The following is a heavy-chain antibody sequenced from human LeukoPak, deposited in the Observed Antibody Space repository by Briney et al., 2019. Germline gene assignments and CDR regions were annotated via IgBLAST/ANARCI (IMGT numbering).Heavy chain of an antibody. D-gene: IGHD3-9*01. CDR3: ARDRNQYYDILTGYYSLDY. V-gene: IGHV1-2*02. J-gene: IGHJ4*02. CDR2: INPNSGGT. CDR1: GYTFTGYY. Sequence: ASVKVSCKASGYTFTGYYMHWVRQAPGQGLEWMGWINPNSGGTNYAQKFQGRVTMTRDTSISTAYMELSRLRSDDTAVYCCARDRNQYYDILTGYYSLDYWGQGTLVTVSS.